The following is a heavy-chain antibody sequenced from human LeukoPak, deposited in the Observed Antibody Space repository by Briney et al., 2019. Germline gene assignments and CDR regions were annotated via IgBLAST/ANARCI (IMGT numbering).Heavy chain of an antibody. CDR2: IRGGGENT. CDR3: AKISWDGRGTFY. J-gene: IGHJ4*02. CDR1: GFTSSSYA. D-gene: IGHD2-15*01. Sequence: GGSLRLSCAASGFTSSSYAMSWVRQAPGKGLEWASAIRGGGENTYYADSVKGRFTVSRDNSKDTLSLQMNSLRAEDTAIYHCAKISWDGRGTFYWGQGTLVTVSS. V-gene: IGHV3-23*01.